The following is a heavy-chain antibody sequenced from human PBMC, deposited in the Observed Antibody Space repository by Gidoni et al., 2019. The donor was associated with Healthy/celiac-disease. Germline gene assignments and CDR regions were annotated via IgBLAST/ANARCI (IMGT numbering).Heavy chain of an antibody. CDR2: INWNGGST. CDR1: GFTFDDYG. J-gene: IGHJ4*02. D-gene: IGHD3-10*01. V-gene: IGHV3-20*04. CDR3: ARGGLRYYGSGSYYQPHDY. Sequence: EVQLVESGGGVVRPGGSLRLSCAASGFTFDDYGMRWVRQAPGKGLEWVSGINWNGGSTGYADSVKGRFTISRDNAKNSLYLQMNSLRAEDTALYYCARGGLRYYGSGSYYQPHDYWGQGTLVTVSS.